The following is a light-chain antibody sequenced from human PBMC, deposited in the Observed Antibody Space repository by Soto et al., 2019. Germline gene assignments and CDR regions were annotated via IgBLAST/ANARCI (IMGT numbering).Light chain of an antibody. CDR1: QGIGVF. V-gene: IGKV1-17*03. CDR2: AAS. J-gene: IGKJ1*01. CDR3: QQFIDGWT. Sequence: DIQMTQSPSALSASVGDRVTITCRASQGIGVFLGWLQLKPGRVPKRLIYAASMLESGVPSRFRGSGSGTEFTLTISGLQPDDFATYYCQQFIDGWTFGQGTKVDIK.